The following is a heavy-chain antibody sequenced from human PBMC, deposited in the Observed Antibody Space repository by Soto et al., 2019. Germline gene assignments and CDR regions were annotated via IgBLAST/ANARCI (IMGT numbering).Heavy chain of an antibody. CDR1: GFSLTTSGVG. Sequence: QITLKESGPTVVKPTETLTLTCTFSGFSLTTSGVGVGWVRQSPGKAPEWLALIYWDDDKRYSTSLKSRLTITKDTTKNQVVLTMAYVDPAYTATYYCAHRVLRTVFGLVTTTAIYFDFWGQGTPVVVSP. V-gene: IGHV2-5*02. CDR2: IYWDDDK. J-gene: IGHJ4*02. CDR3: AHRVLRTVFGLVTTTAIYFDF. D-gene: IGHD3-3*01.